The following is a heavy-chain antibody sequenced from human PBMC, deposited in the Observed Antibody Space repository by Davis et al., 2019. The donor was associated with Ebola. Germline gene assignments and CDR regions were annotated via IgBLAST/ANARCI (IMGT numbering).Heavy chain of an antibody. Sequence: GESLKISCAASGFTVSSNYMSWVRQAPGKGLEWVSVIYSGGSTYYADSVKGRFTISRDNSKNTLYLQMNSLRAEDTAVYYCARDNVDTAMVIYYYYGMDVWGQGTTVTVSS. CDR3: ARDNVDTAMVIYYYYGMDV. J-gene: IGHJ6*02. CDR1: GFTVSSNY. V-gene: IGHV3-66*01. CDR2: IYSGGST. D-gene: IGHD5-18*01.